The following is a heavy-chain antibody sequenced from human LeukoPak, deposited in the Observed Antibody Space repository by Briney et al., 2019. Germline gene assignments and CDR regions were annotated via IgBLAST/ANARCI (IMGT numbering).Heavy chain of an antibody. J-gene: IGHJ3*02. Sequence: GGSLRLSCAASGFTFSTSWMTWVRQAPGKGLDWLGNINPDGSRINYVDSVKGRFTMSRDNAKNTLYLQMNSLRAEDTAVYYCAKDPNGDYIGAFDIWGQGTMVTVSS. CDR1: GFTFSTSW. V-gene: IGHV3-7*03. CDR3: AKDPNGDYIGAFDI. CDR2: INPDGSRI. D-gene: IGHD4-17*01.